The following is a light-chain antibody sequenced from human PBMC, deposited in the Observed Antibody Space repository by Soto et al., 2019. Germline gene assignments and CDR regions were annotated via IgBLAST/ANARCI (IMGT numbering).Light chain of an antibody. CDR2: VKNDGSH. J-gene: IGLJ3*02. Sequence: QPVLTQSPSASASLGASVKLTCTLSSDHSSYVIAWHQQQPEKGPRFLMKVKNDGSHIKGDGIPDRFSGSSSGAERYLTISSLQSEDEADYYCQTWGSGIWVFGGGTMLTVL. V-gene: IGLV4-69*01. CDR3: QTWGSGIWV. CDR1: SDHSSYV.